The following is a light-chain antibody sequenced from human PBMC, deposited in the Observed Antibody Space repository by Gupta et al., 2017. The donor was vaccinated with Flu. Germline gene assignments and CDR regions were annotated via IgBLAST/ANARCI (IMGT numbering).Light chain of an antibody. CDR1: SGINVAKYR. CDR2: YNSESDK. V-gene: IGLV5-45*02. CDR3: MIWHSNSMV. Sequence: QAVLTQPSSLSASPGASASLTCTLRSGINVAKYRIYWYQQKPGSPPLYLLKYNSESDKHQGSGVPSRFSGSKDASSNARILLISGLQAEDEDDYDCMIWHSNSMVFGGGTKVTVL. J-gene: IGLJ2*01.